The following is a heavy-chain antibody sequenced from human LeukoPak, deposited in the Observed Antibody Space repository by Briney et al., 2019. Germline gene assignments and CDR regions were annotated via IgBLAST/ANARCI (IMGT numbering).Heavy chain of an antibody. Sequence: GASVKVSCKASGYTFTSHGISWVRQAPGQGLEWMGWISTYNGNTNYAQKFQGRVTMTTDTSTSTAYMELRSLRSDDTAVYYCARSPGDPLSSYFDYWGQGTLVTVSS. CDR2: ISTYNGNT. CDR3: ARSPGDPLSSYFDY. J-gene: IGHJ4*02. D-gene: IGHD3-16*01. CDR1: GYTFTSHG. V-gene: IGHV1-18*01.